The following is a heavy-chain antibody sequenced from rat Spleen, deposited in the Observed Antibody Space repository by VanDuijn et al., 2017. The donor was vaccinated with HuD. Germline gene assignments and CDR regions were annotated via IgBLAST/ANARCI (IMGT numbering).Heavy chain of an antibody. Sequence: EVQLVESDGGLVQPGRSLKLSCAASGFTFSDYFMTWVRQAPPKGLEWVATISYDGRSSYYRDSVKGRFTISRDNAKSTLYLQMDSLRSEDTATYYCARHYGGYSEYVMDAWGQGASVTVSS. CDR3: ARHYGGYSEYVMDA. CDR1: GFTFSDYF. D-gene: IGHD1-11*01. J-gene: IGHJ4*01. V-gene: IGHV5-29*01. CDR2: ISYDGRSS.